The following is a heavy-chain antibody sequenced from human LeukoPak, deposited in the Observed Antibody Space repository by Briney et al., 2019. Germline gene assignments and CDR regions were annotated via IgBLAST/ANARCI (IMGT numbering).Heavy chain of an antibody. J-gene: IGHJ5*02. CDR3: ARGPMTTVTIGWFDP. CDR1: GYTFTGYY. V-gene: IGHV1-2*02. CDR2: INPNSGGT. D-gene: IGHD4-17*01. Sequence: ASVKVSCKASGYTFTGYYMNWVRQAPGQGLEWMGWINPNSGGTNYAQKFQGRVTMTRDTSISTAYMELSRLRSDDTAVYYCARGPMTTVTIGWFDPWGQGTLVTVSS.